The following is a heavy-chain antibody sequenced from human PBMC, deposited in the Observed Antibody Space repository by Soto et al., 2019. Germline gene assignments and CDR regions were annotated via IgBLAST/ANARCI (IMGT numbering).Heavy chain of an antibody. CDR3: ARLLSRDGYNFDY. CDR1: GGTFSSYA. V-gene: IGHV1-69*01. J-gene: IGHJ4*02. Sequence: QVQLVQSGAEVKKPGSSVKVSCKASGGTFSSYAISWVRQAPGQGLEWMGGIIPIFGTANYAQKFQGRVTITAEESTRTAYMALSSMKSEDTAVYYCARLLSRDGYNFDYWGQGTLVTVSS. D-gene: IGHD5-12*01. CDR2: IIPIFGTA.